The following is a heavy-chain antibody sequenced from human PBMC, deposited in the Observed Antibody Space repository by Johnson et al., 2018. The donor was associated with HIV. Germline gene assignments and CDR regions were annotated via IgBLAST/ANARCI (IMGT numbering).Heavy chain of an antibody. CDR1: KFNFRTYA. Sequence: EQLVESGGSLVQPGGSLRLSCGASKFNFRTYAMSWVRQTSGKGLEWVSSIDSNAENTYYADSVKGRFTISRDKSRNTVTLQMNSLGAEDTALYYCASGWGSDASDVWGQGTMVIVS. D-gene: IGHD3-16*01. V-gene: IGHV3-23*04. CDR2: IDSNAENT. CDR3: ASGWGSDASDV. J-gene: IGHJ3*01.